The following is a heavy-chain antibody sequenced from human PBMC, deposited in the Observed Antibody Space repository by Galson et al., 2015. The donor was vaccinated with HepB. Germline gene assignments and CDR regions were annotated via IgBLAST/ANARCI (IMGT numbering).Heavy chain of an antibody. V-gene: IGHV1-3*01. J-gene: IGHJ5*02. CDR1: GYTFTSYA. CDR3: ARKGIAVAGHTGWFDP. D-gene: IGHD6-19*01. CDR2: INAGNGNT. Sequence: SVKASCKASGYTFTSYAMHWVRQAPGQRLEWMGWINAGNGNTKYSQKFQGRVTITRDTSASTAYMELSSLRSEDTAVYYCARKGIAVAGHTGWFDPWGQGTLVTVSS.